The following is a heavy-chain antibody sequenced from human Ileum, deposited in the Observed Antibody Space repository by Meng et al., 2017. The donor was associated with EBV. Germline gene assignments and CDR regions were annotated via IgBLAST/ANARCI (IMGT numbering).Heavy chain of an antibody. Sequence: QVQLEQRGAGLLKPSEPLSLTCDVSGGSFNAYYWTWIRQSPGGGLEWIGEIFHSGHTNYNPSLESRVSMSVATSKKQFSLLLSSVTAADSGLYFCARGREYTGQLDLWGLGTLVTVSS. J-gene: IGHJ5*02. D-gene: IGHD5-18*01. V-gene: IGHV4-34*02. CDR2: IFHSGHT. CDR1: GGSFNAYY. CDR3: ARGREYTGQLDL.